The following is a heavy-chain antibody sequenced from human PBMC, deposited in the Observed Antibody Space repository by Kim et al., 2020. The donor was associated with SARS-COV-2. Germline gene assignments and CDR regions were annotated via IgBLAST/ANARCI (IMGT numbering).Heavy chain of an antibody. J-gene: IGHJ3*02. CDR3: AKDILTGTTGAFDI. D-gene: IGHD1-7*01. Sequence: ADSVKGRFTISRDNAKNSLYLQMNSLRAEDTALYYCAKDILTGTTGAFDIWGQGTMVTVSS. V-gene: IGHV3-9*01.